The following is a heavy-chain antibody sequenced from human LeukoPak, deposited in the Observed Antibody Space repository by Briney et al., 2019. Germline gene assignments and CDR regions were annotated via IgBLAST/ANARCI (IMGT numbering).Heavy chain of an antibody. CDR3: ARALYQPLRRYFDY. CDR2: ISYDGSNK. CDR1: GFTFSSYA. Sequence: GGSLRLSCAASGFTFSSYAMHWVRQAPGKGLEWVAVISYDGSNKYYADSVKGRFTISRDNSKNTLYLQMNSLRAEDTAVYYCARALYQPLRRYFDYWGQGTLVTVSS. D-gene: IGHD2-2*01. J-gene: IGHJ4*02. V-gene: IGHV3-30-3*01.